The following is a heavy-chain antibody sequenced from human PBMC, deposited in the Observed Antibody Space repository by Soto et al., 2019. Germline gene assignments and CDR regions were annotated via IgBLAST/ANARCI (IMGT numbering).Heavy chain of an antibody. CDR2: INVDGTET. V-gene: IGHV3-74*01. CDR1: IFTFGSYW. J-gene: IGHJ6*02. CDR3: ARDKEVLLTNYGMAV. Sequence: PWGSLLLSCTATIFTFGSYWMHWVRQAPGKGLVWVSDINVDGTETWYADSVKGRFTISRDNDKKTLYLHMTGLRVDDTGVYYCARDKEVLLTNYGMAVWGQGTTVTVSS.